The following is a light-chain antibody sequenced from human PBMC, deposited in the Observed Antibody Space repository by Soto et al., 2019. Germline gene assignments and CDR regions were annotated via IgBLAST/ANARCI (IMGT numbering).Light chain of an antibody. CDR1: QGITSY. J-gene: IGKJ5*01. CDR2: AAS. V-gene: IGKV1-9*01. CDR3: QHLNSYPIA. Sequence: IQLTQSPSSLSASVGDRVTITCRASQGITSYLAWYQQKPGKAPKLLIYAASTLQSGVPSRFSGGKSGTDFTLTISSLQPEDFATYYCQHLNSYPIAFGQGTRLEIK.